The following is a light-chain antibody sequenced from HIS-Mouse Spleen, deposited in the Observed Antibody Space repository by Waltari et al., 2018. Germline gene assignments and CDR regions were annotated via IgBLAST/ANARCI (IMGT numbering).Light chain of an antibody. V-gene: IGLV1-47*01. CDR3: AAWDDSLSGPV. Sequence: QSVLTQPPSASGTPGQRVTISCSGSRSNIGSNSVYWYQQLPGTAPKPLIYRNNQRPSGVPDRFSGSKSGTSASLAISGLRSEDEADYYCAAWDDSLSGPVFGGGTKLTVL. CDR1: RSNIGSNS. CDR2: RNN. J-gene: IGLJ3*02.